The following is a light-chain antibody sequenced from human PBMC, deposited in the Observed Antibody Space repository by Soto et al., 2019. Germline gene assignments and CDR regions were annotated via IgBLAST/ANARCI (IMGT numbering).Light chain of an antibody. J-gene: IGKJ4*01. CDR3: QPYNNWPLT. CDR1: QGIGDT. CDR2: DTS. V-gene: IGKV3-15*01. Sequence: VVMRQXPXXXXGXXXGGATLXCRASQGIGDTLAWYQHKPGQTPRLLIYDTSTRATGVPTRFSGSRSGAEFTLTINSLQSEDFAVYYCQPYNNWPLTFGGGTKVDI.